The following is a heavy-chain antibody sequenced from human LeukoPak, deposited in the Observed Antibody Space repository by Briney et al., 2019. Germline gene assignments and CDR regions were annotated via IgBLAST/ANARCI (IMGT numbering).Heavy chain of an antibody. CDR2: MNPNSGNT. V-gene: IGHV1-8*01. CDR1: GYTFTSYD. Sequence: ASVKVSCKASGYTFTSYDINWVRQATGQGLEWMGWMNPNSGNTGYAQKFQGRVTMTRNTSISTAYMELSSLRSEDTAVYYCARVPRGYCSSTSCYMGDNWFDPWGQGTLVTVSS. CDR3: ARVPRGYCSSTSCYMGDNWFDP. D-gene: IGHD2-2*02. J-gene: IGHJ5*02.